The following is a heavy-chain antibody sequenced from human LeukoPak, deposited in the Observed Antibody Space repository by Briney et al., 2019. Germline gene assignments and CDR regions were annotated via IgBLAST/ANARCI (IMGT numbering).Heavy chain of an antibody. V-gene: IGHV1-2*02. D-gene: IGHD5-18*01. Sequence: ASVKVSCKASGYTFTGYYMHWVRQAPGQGLEWMGWINPNSGGTNYAQKFQGRVTITRNTSISTAYMELSSLRSEDTAVYYCARGDSYGALYYYYYMDVWGKGTTVTVSS. J-gene: IGHJ6*03. CDR2: INPNSGGT. CDR1: GYTFTGYY. CDR3: ARGDSYGALYYYYYMDV.